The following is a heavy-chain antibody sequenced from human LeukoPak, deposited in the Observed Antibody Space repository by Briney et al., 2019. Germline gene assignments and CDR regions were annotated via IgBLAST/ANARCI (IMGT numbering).Heavy chain of an antibody. CDR2: ISSSSNNI. D-gene: IGHD1-26*01. Sequence: GGSLRLSCAASGFTFSTYNMNWVRQAPGKGLEWVSSISSSSNNIYYEDSVTGRFTISRDNAKNSLYLQMNSLRAEDTDVYYCARDVGASAPDAFDIWGQGTMVTVSS. V-gene: IGHV3-21*01. CDR1: GFTFSTYN. J-gene: IGHJ3*02. CDR3: ARDVGASAPDAFDI.